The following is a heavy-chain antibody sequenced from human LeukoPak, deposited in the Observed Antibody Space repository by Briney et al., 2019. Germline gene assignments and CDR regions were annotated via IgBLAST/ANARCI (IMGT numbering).Heavy chain of an antibody. CDR1: GFTFGDYP. D-gene: IGHD3-9*01. CDR2: IRIKRYSGTT. CDR3: TRGGPNDVLTGRSGYFDY. J-gene: IGHJ4*02. Sequence: GGSLRLSCIASGFTFGDYPMSWVRQAPGKGLEWVSFIRIKRYSGTTEYAASVKGRFTMSRDDSNSIAYLQMDSLTTDDTAVYYCTRGGPNDVLTGRSGYFDYWGQGALVTVSS. V-gene: IGHV3-49*04.